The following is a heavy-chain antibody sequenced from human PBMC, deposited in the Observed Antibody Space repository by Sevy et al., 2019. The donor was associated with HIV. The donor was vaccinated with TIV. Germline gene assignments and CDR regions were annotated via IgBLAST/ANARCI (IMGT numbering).Heavy chain of an antibody. CDR1: GFTFSDYY. V-gene: IGHV3-11*01. J-gene: IGHJ3*02. CDR2: ISSSGSTI. D-gene: IGHD3-22*01. Sequence: VGSLRLSCAASGFTFSDYYMSWIRQAPGKGLEWVSYISSSGSTIYYADSVKGRFTISRDNAKNSLYLQMNSLRAEDTAVYYCARVPGGYDSSGYYYVWAFDIWGQGTMVTVSS. CDR3: ARVPGGYDSSGYYYVWAFDI.